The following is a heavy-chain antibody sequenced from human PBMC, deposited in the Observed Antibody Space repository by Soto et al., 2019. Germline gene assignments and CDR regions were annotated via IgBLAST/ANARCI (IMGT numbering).Heavy chain of an antibody. Sequence: QVQLVQSGAEVKKPGSSVKVSCKASGGTFSSYAISWVRQAPGQGLEWMGGIIPIFGTANYAQKFQGRVTITADESTSTAYMELSSLRSEDTAVYYCARGGEYEGFGELHGMDVGGQGTTVTVSS. CDR3: ARGGEYEGFGELHGMDV. V-gene: IGHV1-69*01. J-gene: IGHJ6*02. D-gene: IGHD3-10*01. CDR2: IIPIFGTA. CDR1: GGTFSSYA.